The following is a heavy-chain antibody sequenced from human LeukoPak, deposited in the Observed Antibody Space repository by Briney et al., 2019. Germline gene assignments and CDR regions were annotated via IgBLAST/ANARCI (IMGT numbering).Heavy chain of an antibody. CDR3: ARLVDYYDSSGYYSLFDY. V-gene: IGHV6-1*01. Sequence: SQTLSLTSAISGDSLSSNSASWNWIRQFPSRVLEWLGRTYYRFKWYNDYAVSVKSRITINPDTSKNQFSLQLNSVTPEDTAVYYCARLVDYYDSSGYYSLFDYWGQGTLVTVSS. J-gene: IGHJ4*02. D-gene: IGHD3-22*01. CDR2: TYYRFKWYN. CDR1: GDSLSSNSAS.